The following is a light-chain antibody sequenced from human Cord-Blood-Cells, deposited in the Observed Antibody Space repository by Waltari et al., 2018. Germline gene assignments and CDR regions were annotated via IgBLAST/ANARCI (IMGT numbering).Light chain of an antibody. CDR3: CSYAGSSTWV. V-gene: IGLV2-23*01. CDR1: SNDVGSSNL. CDR2: EGS. J-gene: IGLJ3*02. Sequence: QSALTQPASVSGAPGQSITISCTGTSNDVGSSNLVSWYQQHPDKAPKLMIYEGSKRPSGVSNRFSGSKSGNTASLTISGRQAEDEADYYCCSYAGSSTWVFGGGTKLTVL.